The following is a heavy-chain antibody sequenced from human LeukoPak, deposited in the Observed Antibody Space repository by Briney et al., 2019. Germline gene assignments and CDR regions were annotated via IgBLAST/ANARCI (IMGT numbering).Heavy chain of an antibody. CDR2: INPNSGGT. CDR1: GYTFTSYY. CDR3: ARGVSGIGGYFDL. J-gene: IGHJ2*01. D-gene: IGHD5/OR15-5a*01. Sequence: GASVKVSCKASGYTFTSYYMHWVRQAPGQGLEWMGWINPNSGGTNYAQKFQGRVTITRDTSISTAYMELSRLRSDDTAVYYCARGVSGIGGYFDLWGRGTLVTVSS. V-gene: IGHV1-2*02.